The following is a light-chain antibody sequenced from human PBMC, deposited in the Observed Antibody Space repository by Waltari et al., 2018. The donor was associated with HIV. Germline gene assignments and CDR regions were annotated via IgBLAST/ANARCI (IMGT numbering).Light chain of an antibody. Sequence: SVLTQPPSVSAAPGQKVTISCSGSSSDIGSYSVSWYQQFPGTAPRRLIFDTYKRPSGIPDRFSASKSGTSATLDITGLQTGDEADYYCATWDNSLSIGVFGGGTKLTVL. CDR3: ATWDNSLSIGV. V-gene: IGLV1-51*01. J-gene: IGLJ3*02. CDR1: SSDIGSYS. CDR2: DTY.